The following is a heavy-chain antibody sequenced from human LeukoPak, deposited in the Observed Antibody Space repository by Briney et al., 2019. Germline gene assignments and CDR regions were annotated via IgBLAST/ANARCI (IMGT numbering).Heavy chain of an antibody. D-gene: IGHD5-12*01. Sequence: PSETLSLTCTVSGDSTSRYYWSWIRQRPGKGLEFLGYIFYSGIVNYNPSLKSRVTMSVDSSKNQVSLKVRSVTAADTAVYYCAGLFSGYDPFDYWGQGILVTVSS. V-gene: IGHV4-59*01. CDR2: IFYSGIV. J-gene: IGHJ4*02. CDR3: AGLFSGYDPFDY. CDR1: GDSTSRYY.